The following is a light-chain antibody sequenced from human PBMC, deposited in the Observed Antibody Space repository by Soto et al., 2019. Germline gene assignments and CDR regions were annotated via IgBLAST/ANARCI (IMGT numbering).Light chain of an antibody. CDR2: AAS. Sequence: DKVMTQSPATLSVSPGETATLSCRASQSVSDNLAWYQQKPGQAPRLLIYAASTRATDIPARFSGSGSGTEFTLTISSLQSEDFAIYFCQQYRNWPITFGQGTRLEMK. J-gene: IGKJ5*01. CDR1: QSVSDN. CDR3: QQYRNWPIT. V-gene: IGKV3-15*01.